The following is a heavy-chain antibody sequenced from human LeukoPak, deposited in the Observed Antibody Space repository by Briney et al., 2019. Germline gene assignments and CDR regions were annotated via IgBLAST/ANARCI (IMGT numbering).Heavy chain of an antibody. Sequence: PSETLSLTCTVSGGSISSYYWSWIRQPPGKGLEWIGEINHSGSTNYNPSLKSRVTISVDTSKNQFSLKLSPVTAADTAAYYCARLRYCTNGVCPWGQGTLVTVSS. CDR1: GGSISSYY. J-gene: IGHJ5*02. V-gene: IGHV4-34*01. CDR3: ARLRYCTNGVCP. D-gene: IGHD2-8*01. CDR2: INHSGST.